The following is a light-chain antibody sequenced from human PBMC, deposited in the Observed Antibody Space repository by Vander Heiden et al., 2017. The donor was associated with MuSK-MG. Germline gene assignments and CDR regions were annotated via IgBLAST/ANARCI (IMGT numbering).Light chain of an antibody. CDR3: QQRTGAPR. CDR1: QSINNY. J-gene: IGKJ3*01. CDR2: AAS. Sequence: DVQMTHSPSSLSASVGDRVTITCRASQSINNYLNWYQQKPGRAPKLLIFAASTLQSGVPSRCSGSGSGTHFTRTISSLQPEDFATYYCQQRTGAPRFGPGTKVDI. V-gene: IGKV1-39*01.